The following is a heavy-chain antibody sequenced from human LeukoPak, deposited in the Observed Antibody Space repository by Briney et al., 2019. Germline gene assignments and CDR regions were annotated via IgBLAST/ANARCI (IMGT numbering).Heavy chain of an antibody. V-gene: IGHV3-30*02. D-gene: IGHD2-2*01. CDR2: IWYDGSNK. CDR1: GFTFSSYG. Sequence: GGSLRLSCAASGFTFSSYGMAWVRQAAGKGLEWVSFIWYDGSNKYYANSVKGRFTNSRDNSKNTLYLQMNSLRAEDTAVYYCAKDRCSSTSCYAVFDYWGQGTLVTVSS. CDR3: AKDRCSSTSCYAVFDY. J-gene: IGHJ4*02.